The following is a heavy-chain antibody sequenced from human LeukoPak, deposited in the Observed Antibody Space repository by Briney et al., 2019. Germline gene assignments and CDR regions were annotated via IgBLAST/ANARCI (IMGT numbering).Heavy chain of an antibody. V-gene: IGHV3-30*02. J-gene: IGHJ4*02. CDR1: GFTFSSYG. CDR2: IRYDGSNK. CDR3: AKDPARELVPAAVFDY. D-gene: IGHD2-2*01. Sequence: GGSLRLSCAASGFTFSSYGMHWVRQAPGKGLEWVAFIRYDGSNKYYADSVKGRFTISRDNSKNTLYLQMNSLRAEDTAVYYCAKDPARELVPAAVFDYWGQGTLVTVSS.